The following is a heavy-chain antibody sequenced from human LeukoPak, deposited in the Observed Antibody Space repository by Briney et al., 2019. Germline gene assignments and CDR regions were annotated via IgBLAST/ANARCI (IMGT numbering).Heavy chain of an antibody. Sequence: SETLSLTCTVSGGAVNSYYWSWIRQTPGKGLEWIGYISHSGNTDYAPSLKSRVTMSLDTSKNQFALKLSSVTAADTALYYCARGFCSDEICQVSTHWGQGTLVTVSS. CDR1: GGAVNSYY. CDR3: ARGFCSDEICQVSTH. CDR2: ISHSGNT. V-gene: IGHV4-59*02. D-gene: IGHD5/OR15-5a*01. J-gene: IGHJ4*02.